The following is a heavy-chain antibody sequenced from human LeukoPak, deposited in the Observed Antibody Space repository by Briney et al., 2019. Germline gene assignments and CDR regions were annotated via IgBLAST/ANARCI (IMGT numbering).Heavy chain of an antibody. CDR3: AREYSSSSRYFDY. D-gene: IGHD6-6*01. V-gene: IGHV3-53*01. Sequence: PGGSLRLSCAASGFTVSTNYMSWVRQAPGKGLEWVSVIYSGGPTYYADSVKGRFTISRDISKNTLYLQMNSLRAEDTAVYYRAREYSSSSRYFDYWGQGALVTVSS. CDR1: GFTVSTNY. CDR2: IYSGGPT. J-gene: IGHJ4*02.